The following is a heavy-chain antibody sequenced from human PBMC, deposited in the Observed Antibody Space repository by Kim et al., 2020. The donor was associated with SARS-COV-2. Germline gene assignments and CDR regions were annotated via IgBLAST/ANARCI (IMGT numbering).Heavy chain of an antibody. CDR2: INHSGST. CDR3: ARSRGYSYGHIDY. V-gene: IGHV4-34*01. D-gene: IGHD5-18*01. J-gene: IGHJ4*02. CDR1: GGSFSGYY. Sequence: SETLSLTCAVYGGSFSGYYWSWIRQPPGKGLEWIGEINHSGSTNYNPSLKSRVTISVDTSKNQFSLKLSSVTAADTAVYYCARSRGYSYGHIDYWGQGTLVTVSS.